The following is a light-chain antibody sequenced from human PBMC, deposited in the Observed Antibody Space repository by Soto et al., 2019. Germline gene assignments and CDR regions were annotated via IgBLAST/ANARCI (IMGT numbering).Light chain of an antibody. CDR3: SSYTTSSTGV. Sequence: QSALTQPASVSGTPGQSITISCTGTSSDVGGYAYVSWYQQHPGTAPKLMFYDVINRPSVVSIRFSGSRAGNTAYMTSSGLQDDDEDDYYCSSYTTSSTGVFGGGTKLTVL. CDR1: SSDVGGYAY. CDR2: DVI. J-gene: IGLJ2*01. V-gene: IGLV2-14*01.